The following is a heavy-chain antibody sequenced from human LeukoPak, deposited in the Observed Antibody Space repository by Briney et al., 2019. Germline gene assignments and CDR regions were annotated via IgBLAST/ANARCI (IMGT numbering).Heavy chain of an antibody. Sequence: ASVKVSCKASGYTFTGYYMHWVRQAPGQGLEWMGWINPNSGGTNYAEKFQGRVTMTRDTSISTAYMELSRLRSDDTAVYYCARKVIFRSWYFDLWGRGTLVTVSS. CDR3: ARKVIFRSWYFDL. J-gene: IGHJ2*01. V-gene: IGHV1-2*02. D-gene: IGHD3-10*01. CDR1: GYTFTGYY. CDR2: INPNSGGT.